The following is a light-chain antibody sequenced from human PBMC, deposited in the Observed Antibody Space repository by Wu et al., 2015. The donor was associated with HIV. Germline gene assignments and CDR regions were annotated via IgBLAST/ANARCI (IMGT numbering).Light chain of an antibody. Sequence: EVVMTQSPATLSVSPGERVTLSCRASQSVTSNSLAWYQQRPGQAPRLLIYGASSRTTGIPDRFSGSGSGTDFTLTVSRLEPEDFAVYYCQHHGNSIFTFGPGTKVDVK. CDR1: QSVTSNS. CDR3: QHHGNSIFT. CDR2: GAS. V-gene: IGKV3-20*01. J-gene: IGKJ3*01.